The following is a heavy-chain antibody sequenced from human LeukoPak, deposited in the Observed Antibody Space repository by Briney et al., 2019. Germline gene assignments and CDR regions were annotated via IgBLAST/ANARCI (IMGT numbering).Heavy chain of an antibody. CDR3: ARVTSGKNWFDP. CDR2: MNPNSGNT. Sequence: ASVKVSCKASGYTFTSYDINWVRQATGQGLEWMGWMNPNSGNTGYAQKFQGRVTMTRNTSISTAYMELSSLRSEDTAVYYCARVTSGKNWFDPWGQGTLVTVSS. CDR1: GYTFTSYD. D-gene: IGHD1-1*01. J-gene: IGHJ5*02. V-gene: IGHV1-8*01.